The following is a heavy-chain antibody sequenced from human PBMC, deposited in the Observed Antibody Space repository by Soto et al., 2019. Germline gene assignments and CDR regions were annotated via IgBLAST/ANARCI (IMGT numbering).Heavy chain of an antibody. CDR2: ISSSGSYI. V-gene: IGHV3-21*01. CDR3: ARDLYSSSARYFDY. J-gene: IGHJ4*02. D-gene: IGHD6-6*01. CDR1: GSPLGSIS. Sequence: EVQLVESGGGLVKPGGSLGPSCAASGSPLGSISRNWSRRAPGKGLGWVSSISSSGSYIYYADSVKGRFTISRDNAKNSLYLQMNSLRAEDTAVYYCARDLYSSSARYFDYWGQGTLVTVSS.